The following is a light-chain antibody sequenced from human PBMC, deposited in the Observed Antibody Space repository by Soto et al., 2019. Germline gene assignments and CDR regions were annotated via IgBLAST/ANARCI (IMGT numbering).Light chain of an antibody. CDR1: SSYVGNYNY. V-gene: IGLV2-11*01. Sequence: QSALTHPPSVSRPPGQSFSISFSGTSSYVGNYNYVSWYQQHPRKAPKLMIYDVSKRPSGVPDRFSGSKSGNTASLTISGLKAEDEADYYCCSYAGGYTHAVFGGGTKVPVL. CDR2: DVS. J-gene: IGLJ2*01. CDR3: CSYAGGYTHAV.